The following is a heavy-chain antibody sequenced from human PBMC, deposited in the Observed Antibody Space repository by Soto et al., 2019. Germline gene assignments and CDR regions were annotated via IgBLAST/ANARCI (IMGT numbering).Heavy chain of an antibody. D-gene: IGHD6-19*01. J-gene: IGHJ3*02. CDR3: ATGIGSGWYSAFDI. Sequence: ASVKVSCKVSGYTLTELSMHWVRQAPGKGLEWMGGFDPEDGETIYAQKFQGRVTMTEDTSTDTAYMELSSLRSEDTAVYYCATGIGSGWYSAFDIWGQGTMVTVSS. V-gene: IGHV1-24*01. CDR2: FDPEDGET. CDR1: GYTLTELS.